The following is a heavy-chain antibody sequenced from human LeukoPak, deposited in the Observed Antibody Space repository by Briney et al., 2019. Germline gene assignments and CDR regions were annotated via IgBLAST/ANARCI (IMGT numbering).Heavy chain of an antibody. V-gene: IGHV1-3*01. CDR3: ARLPMVRGAPYYFDY. D-gene: IGHD3-10*01. J-gene: IGHJ4*02. CDR2: INAGYSNT. Sequence: GASVKISCKASGYTFTNYAIHWVRQAPGQRLEWMGWINAGYSNTKYSQKFQGRVTITMDTSASTAYMELSSLRSEDTAVYYCARLPMVRGAPYYFDYWGQGTLVTVSS. CDR1: GYTFTNYA.